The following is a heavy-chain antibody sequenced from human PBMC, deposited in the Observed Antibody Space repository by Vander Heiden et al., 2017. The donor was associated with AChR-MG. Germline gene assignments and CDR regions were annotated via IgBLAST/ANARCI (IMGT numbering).Heavy chain of an antibody. CDR1: GLTFSSYE. J-gene: IGHJ3*02. CDR2: ISSSGSTI. Sequence: EVQLVESGGGLVQPGGSLRLPCAASGLTFSSYEMNWVRQAPGKGLEWVSYISSSGSTIYYADSVKGRFTISRDNAKNSLYLQMNSLRAEDTAVYYCRVTPHNHDAFDIWGQGTMVTVSS. D-gene: IGHD5-18*01. CDR3: RVTPHNHDAFDI. V-gene: IGHV3-48*03.